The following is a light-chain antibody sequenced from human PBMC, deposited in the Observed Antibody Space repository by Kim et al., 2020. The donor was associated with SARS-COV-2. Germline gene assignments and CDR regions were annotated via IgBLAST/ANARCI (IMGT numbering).Light chain of an antibody. CDR2: YDS. V-gene: IGLV3-21*04. CDR1: NIASKS. J-gene: IGLJ3*02. Sequence: PGKTARITCGGNNIASKSVHWFQQKPGQAPVLVIYYDSDRPSGIPERFSGSNSGNTATLTISRVEAGDEADYYCQVWDSVSDQNWVFGGGTQLTVL. CDR3: QVWDSVSDQNWV.